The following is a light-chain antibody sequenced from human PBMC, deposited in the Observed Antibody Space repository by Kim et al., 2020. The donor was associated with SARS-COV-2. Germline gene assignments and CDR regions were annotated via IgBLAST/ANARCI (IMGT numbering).Light chain of an antibody. J-gene: IGLJ2*01. V-gene: IGLV1-51*01. CDR1: SSNDGNKF. Sequence: GQQVRISGAGSSSNDGNKFESWYRRLPGTAPNLLIDANNKRPSGIPDRFFGSKSGSSATLGITGLQTGDEAYYYCGTWYSSLGAVVFGGGTQLTVL. CDR2: ANN. CDR3: GTWYSSLGAVV.